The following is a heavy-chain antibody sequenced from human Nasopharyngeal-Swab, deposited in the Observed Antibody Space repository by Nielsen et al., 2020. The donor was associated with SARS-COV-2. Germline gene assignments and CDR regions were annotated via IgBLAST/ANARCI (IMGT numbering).Heavy chain of an antibody. Sequence: ASVKVSCKASGYFFTDYYMHWVRQAPGQGLEWMGRINPYSGDTKYAQNFQGRVTVTRDTSINTVYVELGSLTSDDTAVYYCVRDDGDVPGITGSGPPGGFWGQGTLVTVSS. CDR3: VRDDGDVPGITGSGPPGGF. CDR2: INPYSGDT. J-gene: IGHJ4*02. D-gene: IGHD6-13*01. V-gene: IGHV1-2*06. CDR1: GYFFTDYY.